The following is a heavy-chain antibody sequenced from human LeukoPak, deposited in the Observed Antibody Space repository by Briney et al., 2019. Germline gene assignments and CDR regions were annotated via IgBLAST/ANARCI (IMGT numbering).Heavy chain of an antibody. D-gene: IGHD5-18*01. Sequence: PSETLSLTCAVYGGSFSGYYWSWIRQPPGKGLEWIGEINHSGSTNYNPSLKSRVTISVDTSKNQFSLKLSSVTAADTAVYYCAREERRGYSYGYGPLYYWGQGTLVTVSS. CDR1: GGSFSGYY. CDR2: INHSGST. J-gene: IGHJ4*02. CDR3: AREERRGYSYGYGPLYY. V-gene: IGHV4-34*01.